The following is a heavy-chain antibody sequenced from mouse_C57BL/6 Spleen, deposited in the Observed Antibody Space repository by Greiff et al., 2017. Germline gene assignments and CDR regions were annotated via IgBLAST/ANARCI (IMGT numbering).Heavy chain of an antibody. D-gene: IGHD1-1*01. Sequence: QVQLKESGAELVRPGASVTLSCKASGYTFTDYEMHWVKQTPVHGLEWIGAIDPETGGTAYNQKFKGKAILTADKSSSTAYMELRSLTSEDSAVYYCTREALLRSFGYFDVWGTGTTVTVSS. J-gene: IGHJ1*03. V-gene: IGHV1-15*01. CDR2: IDPETGGT. CDR1: GYTFTDYE. CDR3: TREALLRSFGYFDV.